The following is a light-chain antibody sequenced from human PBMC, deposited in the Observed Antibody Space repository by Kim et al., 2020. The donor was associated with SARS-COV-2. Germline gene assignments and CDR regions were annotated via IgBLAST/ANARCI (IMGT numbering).Light chain of an antibody. CDR2: AAS. Sequence: ASTGDRVTITCRASQGISSYLAWYQQKPGEAPKLLIYAASTLQSGVPSRFSGSGSGTDFTLTISCLQSEDFATYYCQQYYSYPWTFGQGTKVEIK. CDR1: QGISSY. J-gene: IGKJ1*01. V-gene: IGKV1-8*01. CDR3: QQYYSYPWT.